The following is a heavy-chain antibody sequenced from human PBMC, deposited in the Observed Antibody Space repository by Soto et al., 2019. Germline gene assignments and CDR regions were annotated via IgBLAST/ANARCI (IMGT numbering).Heavy chain of an antibody. V-gene: IGHV1-46*01. D-gene: IGHD3-16*02. Sequence: ASVKVSCKASGYTFTYYHVHWVRQAPGQGVGGMGIINPNGGDTTYAQKFQGRVTMTKDTTTSTAYMELSSLRYEDTALYSCARVHYRYGFLFYLRYWGPGTLVHVS. CDR3: ARVHYRYGFLFYLRY. J-gene: IGHJ1*01. CDR1: GYTFTYYH. CDR2: INPNGGDT.